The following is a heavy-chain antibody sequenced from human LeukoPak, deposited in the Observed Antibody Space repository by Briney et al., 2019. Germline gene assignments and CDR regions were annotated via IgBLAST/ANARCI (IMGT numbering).Heavy chain of an antibody. CDR3: ATWTAVVTNY. D-gene: IGHD4-23*01. J-gene: IGHJ4*02. CDR1: GLTFSSYW. V-gene: IGHV3-74*01. Sequence: PGGSLRLSCAASGLTFSSYWTHWVRQAPGKGLVWVSRISSDGSTTTYADSVKGRFTISRDNAKNTLYLQMNSLRAEATAVYCCATWTAVVTNYSGQGTLVTVSS. CDR2: ISSDGSTT.